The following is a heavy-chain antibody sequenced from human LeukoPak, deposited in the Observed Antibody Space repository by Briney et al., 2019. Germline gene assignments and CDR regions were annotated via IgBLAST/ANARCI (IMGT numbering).Heavy chain of an antibody. V-gene: IGHV4-34*01. CDR1: GGSFSGYY. Sequence: SETLSLTCAVYGGSFSGYYWSWIRQPPGKGLEWIGEINHSGSTNYNPSLKSRVTISVDTSKNQFSLKLSSVTAADTAVYYCARVRGYCSSTSCYPYYYYYYMDVWGKGTTVTASS. J-gene: IGHJ6*03. CDR3: ARVRGYCSSTSCYPYYYYYYMDV. CDR2: INHSGST. D-gene: IGHD2-2*01.